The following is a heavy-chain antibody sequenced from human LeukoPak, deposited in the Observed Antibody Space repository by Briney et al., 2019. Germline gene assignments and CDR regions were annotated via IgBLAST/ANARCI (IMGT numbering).Heavy chain of an antibody. Sequence: GRSLRLSCAASGFTFSSYGMHWGRQAPGKGLDWVAITSYDGTKNYYADSVKGRFTISRDNSKNTLFLQMNSLRPEDTAVYYCARLGEDSYGYQTDFDYWGQGTLVTVSS. J-gene: IGHJ4*02. CDR3: ARLGEDSYGYQTDFDY. CDR1: GFTFSSYG. V-gene: IGHV3-30*03. D-gene: IGHD5-18*01. CDR2: TSYDGTKN.